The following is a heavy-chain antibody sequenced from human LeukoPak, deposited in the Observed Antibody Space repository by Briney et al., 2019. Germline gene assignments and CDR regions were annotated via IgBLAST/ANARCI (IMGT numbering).Heavy chain of an antibody. V-gene: IGHV1-2*02. CDR2: INPNGGGT. CDR3: ARILGVTRVRAFDI. Sequence: ASVKVSCKASGSTFTGYYMHWVRQAPGQGLEWMGWINPNGGGTDYAQKFQGRVTMTRDTSISTVYMELSRLRYDDTAVYYCARILGVTRVRAFDIWGQGTMVTVSS. D-gene: IGHD3-16*01. J-gene: IGHJ3*02. CDR1: GSTFTGYY.